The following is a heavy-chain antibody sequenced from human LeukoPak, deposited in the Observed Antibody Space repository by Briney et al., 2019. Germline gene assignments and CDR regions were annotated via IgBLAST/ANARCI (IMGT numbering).Heavy chain of an antibody. Sequence: PGGSLRLSCAASGFTVSSNYMSWVRQPPGKGLEWIGSIYYSGSTYYNPSLKSRVTISVDTSKNQFSLKLSSVTAADTAVYYCARGGIGVQGVIDYWGQGTLVTVSS. D-gene: IGHD3-10*01. CDR1: GFTVSSNY. CDR3: ARGGIGVQGVIDY. V-gene: IGHV4-39*01. J-gene: IGHJ4*02. CDR2: IYYSGST.